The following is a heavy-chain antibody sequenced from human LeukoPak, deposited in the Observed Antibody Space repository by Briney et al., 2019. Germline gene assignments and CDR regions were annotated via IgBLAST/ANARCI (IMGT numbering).Heavy chain of an antibody. CDR2: IYSGGST. D-gene: IGHD3-22*01. Sequence: GGSLRLSCVALEFSFETYWMSWVRQAPGKGLEWVSVIYSGGSTYYADSVKGRFTISRDNSKNTLYLQMNSLRAEDTAVYYCATAEKYYYDSSGYSDWGQGTLVTVSS. J-gene: IGHJ4*02. CDR3: ATAEKYYYDSSGYSD. V-gene: IGHV3-53*01. CDR1: EFSFETYW.